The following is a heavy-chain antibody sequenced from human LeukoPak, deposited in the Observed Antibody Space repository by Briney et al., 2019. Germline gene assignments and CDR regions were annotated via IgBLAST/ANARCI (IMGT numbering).Heavy chain of an antibody. CDR2: IYTSGST. D-gene: IGHD3-10*01. CDR1: GGSISSGSYY. CDR3: ARDSFRLWFGELLYYMDV. Sequence: PSQTLSLTCTVSGGSISSGSYYWSWIRQPAGKGLEWIGRIYTSGSTNYNPSLKSRVTILVDTSKNQFSLKLSSVTAADTAVYYCARDSFRLWFGELLYYMDVWGKGTTVTVSS. J-gene: IGHJ6*03. V-gene: IGHV4-61*02.